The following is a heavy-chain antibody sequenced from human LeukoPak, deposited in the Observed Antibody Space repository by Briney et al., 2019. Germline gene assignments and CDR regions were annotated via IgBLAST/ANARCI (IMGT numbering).Heavy chain of an antibody. CDR2: ISAYNGNT. Sequence: ASVKVSCKASGYTFTSYGISWVRQAPGQGLEWMGWISAYNGNTNYAQKLQGRVTMTTDTSTSTAYMELRSLRSDDTAVYYCARDRHPYSSGWYFDYWGQGTLVTVSS. D-gene: IGHD6-19*01. V-gene: IGHV1-18*01. CDR3: ARDRHPYSSGWYFDY. J-gene: IGHJ4*02. CDR1: GYTFTSYG.